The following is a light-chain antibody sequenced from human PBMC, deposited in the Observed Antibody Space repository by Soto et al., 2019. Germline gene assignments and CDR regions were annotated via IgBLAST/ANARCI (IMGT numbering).Light chain of an antibody. CDR3: QQRSNWPLT. V-gene: IGKV3-11*01. CDR1: QSVNSNY. CDR2: DAS. J-gene: IGKJ4*01. Sequence: IVMTQSPATLSVSPWERATLSCRASQSVNSNYLAWYQQKPGQAPRLLIYDASNRATDIPARFSGSGSGTDFTLTISSLEPEDFAVYYCQQRSNWPLTFGGGTKVDIK.